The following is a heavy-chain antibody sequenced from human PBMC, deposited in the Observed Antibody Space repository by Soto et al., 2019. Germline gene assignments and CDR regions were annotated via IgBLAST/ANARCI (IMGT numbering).Heavy chain of an antibody. D-gene: IGHD2-8*01. CDR1: GDSLSSSSW. V-gene: IGHV4-4*02. Sequence: SWTLSLTCAVSGDSLSSSSWWSWVRQPPGKTLEWLGEIFYSGSTKYNPSLNSRVTISADQSKNDFSLRLSSVTAADTAVYYCVHHGGVPYYHDFWGQGMLVTVSS. CDR3: VHHGGVPYYHDF. J-gene: IGHJ4*02. CDR2: IFYSGST.